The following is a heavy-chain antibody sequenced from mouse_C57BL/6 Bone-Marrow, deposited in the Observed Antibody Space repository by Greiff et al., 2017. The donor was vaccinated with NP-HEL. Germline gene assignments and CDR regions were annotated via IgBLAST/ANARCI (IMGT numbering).Heavy chain of an antibody. D-gene: IGHD2-4*01. CDR1: GFTFSDYY. CDR2: ISNGGGST. J-gene: IGHJ3*01. Sequence: EVQGVESGGGLVQPGGSLKLSCAASGFTFSDYYMYWVRQTPEKRLEWVAYISNGGGSTYYPDTVKGRFTISRDNAKNTRYLQMSRLKSEDTAMYYCARQDDYDDSFAYWGQGTLVTVSA. CDR3: ARQDDYDDSFAY. V-gene: IGHV5-12*01.